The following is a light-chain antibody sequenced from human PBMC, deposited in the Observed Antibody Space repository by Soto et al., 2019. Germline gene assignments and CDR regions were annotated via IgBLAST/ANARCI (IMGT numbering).Light chain of an antibody. CDR3: QQYASSLT. V-gene: IGKV3-20*01. J-gene: IGKJ1*01. CDR1: QSVDSAF. Sequence: EIVLTQSPGSLSLSLGERATLSCRASQSVDSAFFAWYQQKPGQPPRLLMYGASRRATCIPDRFSGSGSGTDFTLTISRLEPEDFAVYYCQQYASSLTFGQGTKVEI. CDR2: GAS.